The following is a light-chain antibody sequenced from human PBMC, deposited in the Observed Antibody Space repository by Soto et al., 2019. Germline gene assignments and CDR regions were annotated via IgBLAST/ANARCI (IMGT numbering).Light chain of an antibody. J-gene: IGLJ2*01. Sequence: QSALTQPASVSGSPGQSITISCTGTSSDIGTYKYVSWFQHHPGKAPKLIIFEVSNRPSGISDRFSGFKSGTSASLAISGLRSEDEADYFCSATDDSLGGPVFGGGTKLTVL. CDR3: SATDDSLGGPV. CDR2: EVS. CDR1: SSDIGTYKY. V-gene: IGLV2-14*01.